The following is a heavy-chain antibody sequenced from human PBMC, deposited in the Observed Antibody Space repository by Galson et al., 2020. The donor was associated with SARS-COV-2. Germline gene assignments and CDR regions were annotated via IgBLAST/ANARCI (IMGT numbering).Heavy chain of an antibody. D-gene: IGHD4-4*01. J-gene: IGHJ4*02. CDR2: IYYSGTT. CDR1: GDFLDSGPYY. CDR3: ARVEDGYSYQPFDH. Sequence: ASETLSLTCTVSGDFLDSGPYYWSWIRQHPGKGLEWIGHIYYSGTTYYNPSLKSRVTISLDTSKNQFSLKLSSVTAADTAVYYCARVEDGYSYQPFDHWGQGTLVTVSS. V-gene: IGHV4-31*03.